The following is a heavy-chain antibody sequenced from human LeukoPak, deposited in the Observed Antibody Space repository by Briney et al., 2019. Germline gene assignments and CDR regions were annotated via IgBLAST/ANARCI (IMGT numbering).Heavy chain of an antibody. D-gene: IGHD4-23*01. CDR2: INHSGST. J-gene: IGHJ4*02. Sequence: SETLSLTCAVYGGSFSGYYWSWIRQPPGKGLEWIGEINHSGSTNYNPSLKSRVTISVDTSKNQFPLKLSSVTAADTAVYYCARAETTVAYEGVYWGQGTLVTVSS. V-gene: IGHV4-34*01. CDR3: ARAETTVAYEGVY. CDR1: GGSFSGYY.